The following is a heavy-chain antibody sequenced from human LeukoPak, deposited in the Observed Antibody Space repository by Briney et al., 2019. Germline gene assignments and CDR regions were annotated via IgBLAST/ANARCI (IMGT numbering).Heavy chain of an antibody. CDR3: ARGCPITMVRGVIQNYFDY. Sequence: PSETLSLTCTVSGGSISSHYWSWIRQPPGKGLEWIGYIYYSGSTNYNPSLKSRVTISVDTSKNQFSLKLSSVTAADTAVYYCARGCPITMVRGVIQNYFDYWGQGTLVTVSS. J-gene: IGHJ4*02. CDR1: GGSISSHY. CDR2: IYYSGST. V-gene: IGHV4-59*11. D-gene: IGHD3-10*01.